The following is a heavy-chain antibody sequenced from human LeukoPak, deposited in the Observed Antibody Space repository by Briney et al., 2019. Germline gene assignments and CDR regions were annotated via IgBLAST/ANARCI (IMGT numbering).Heavy chain of an antibody. CDR1: GLTFTNAW. CDR2: IKSKTDGGTS. Sequence: RGSLRLSCATSGLTFTNAWMSWFRQTPGKGLEWVGRIKSKTDGGTSDYAAPVQGRFTISRDDSKNTLYLQMNSLRAEDTAVYYCARDQYYDSSGTYYYYMDVWGKGTTVTVSS. D-gene: IGHD3-22*01. CDR3: ARDQYYDSSGTYYYYMDV. J-gene: IGHJ6*03. V-gene: IGHV3-15*01.